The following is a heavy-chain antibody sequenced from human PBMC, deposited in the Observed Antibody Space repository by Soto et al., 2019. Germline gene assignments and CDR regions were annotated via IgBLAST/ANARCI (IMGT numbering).Heavy chain of an antibody. CDR3: AKDGVYCSGGSCYYFDY. V-gene: IGHV3-23*01. Sequence: PGGSLRLSCAASGFTFSSYAMSWVRQAPGKGLEWVSAISGSGGSTYYADSVKGRFTISRDNSKNTLYLQMNSLRAEDTAVYYCAKDGVYCSGGSCYYFDYWGQGTLVTVSS. CDR1: GFTFSSYA. J-gene: IGHJ4*02. D-gene: IGHD2-15*01. CDR2: ISGSGGST.